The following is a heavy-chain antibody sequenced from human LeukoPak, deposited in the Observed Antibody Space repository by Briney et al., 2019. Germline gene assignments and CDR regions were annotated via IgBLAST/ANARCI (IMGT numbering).Heavy chain of an antibody. J-gene: IGHJ4*02. CDR1: GYTFTRYD. CDR2: ANTKSGNT. Sequence: GASVIVSCKASGYTFTRYDINWVRQATGQGLEWLGWANTKSGNTGSAQNFQGRVTITRDTSISTAYMELSNLRSEDTAVYYCARVDGSPDYWGQGTLVTVSS. D-gene: IGHD2-15*01. CDR3: ARVDGSPDY. V-gene: IGHV1-8*03.